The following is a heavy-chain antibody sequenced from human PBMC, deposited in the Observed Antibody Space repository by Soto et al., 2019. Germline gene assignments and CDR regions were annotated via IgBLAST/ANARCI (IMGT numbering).Heavy chain of an antibody. V-gene: IGHV3-23*01. CDR3: AKAPSSLYHSDGYYMSWFDP. D-gene: IGHD3-22*01. CDR1: GFTFSNYA. CDR2: IAGSGGST. Sequence: EVQLLESGGGLVQPGGSLRLSCAASGFTFSNYAMTWVRQAAGKGLEWVSLIAGSGGSTYYADSVKGRFAISRDNSKNTLELQMNSLRAEDTAVYYCAKAPSSLYHSDGYYMSWFDPWGQGTLVTVSS. J-gene: IGHJ5*02.